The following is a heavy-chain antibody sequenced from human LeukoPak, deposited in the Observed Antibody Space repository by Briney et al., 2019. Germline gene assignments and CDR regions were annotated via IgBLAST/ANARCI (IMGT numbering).Heavy chain of an antibody. CDR3: AKFVGRSRNIKYDAFDI. CDR2: ISSSSSYI. V-gene: IGHV3-21*04. Sequence: GGSLRLSCAASGFTFSSYSMNWVRQAPGKGLEWVSSISSSSSYIYYADSVKGRFTISRDNAKNTLYLQMNSLRAEDTAVYYYAKFVGRSRNIKYDAFDIWGQGTMVTVSS. J-gene: IGHJ3*02. D-gene: IGHD4-17*01. CDR1: GFTFSSYS.